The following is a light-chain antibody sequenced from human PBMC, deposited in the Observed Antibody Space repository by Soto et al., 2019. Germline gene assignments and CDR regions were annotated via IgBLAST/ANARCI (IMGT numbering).Light chain of an antibody. Sequence: DIQMTQSPSSLSASVGDRVTSTCRASHSITNYLNWYQQKRWIAPKLLIYIASSLQSGVPSRFSGSGSGTDFTLTISSLQPEDFATYYCQQTYSFPRTFGQGTKVDVK. CDR1: HSITNY. CDR2: IAS. CDR3: QQTYSFPRT. J-gene: IGKJ1*01. V-gene: IGKV1-39*01.